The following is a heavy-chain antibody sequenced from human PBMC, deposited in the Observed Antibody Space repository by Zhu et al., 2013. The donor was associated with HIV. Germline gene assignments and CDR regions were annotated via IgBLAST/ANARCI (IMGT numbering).Heavy chain of an antibody. V-gene: IGHV4-4*02. CDR2: IYHSGST. Sequence: QVQLQESGPGLVKPSGTLSLTCAVSGGSISSSNWWSWVRQPPGKGLEWIGEIYHSGSTNYNPSLKSRVTISVDKSKNQFSLKLSSVTAADTAVYYCARRIVVVVAAVSLGAQAVQGWFDPGAREPWSPSPQ. CDR1: GGSISSSNW. D-gene: IGHD2-15*01. CDR3: ARRIVVVVAAVSLGAQAVQGWFDP. J-gene: IGHJ5*02.